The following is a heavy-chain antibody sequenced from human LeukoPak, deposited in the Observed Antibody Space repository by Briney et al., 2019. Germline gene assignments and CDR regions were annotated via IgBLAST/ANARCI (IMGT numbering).Heavy chain of an antibody. CDR2: IIPIFGTA. D-gene: IGHD3-3*01. CDR1: GGTFSSYA. V-gene: IGHV1-69*05. Sequence: KPGSSVEVTCKASGGTFSSYAISWVRQAPGQGLEGMGRIIPIFGTANYAQKFQGRVTITTDESTSTAYMELSSLRSEDTAVYYCARDTYDFWSGYLGWFDPWGQGTLVTVSS. CDR3: ARDTYDFWSGYLGWFDP. J-gene: IGHJ5*02.